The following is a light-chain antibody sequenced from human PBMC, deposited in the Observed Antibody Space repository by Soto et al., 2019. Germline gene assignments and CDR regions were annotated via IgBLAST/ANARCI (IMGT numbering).Light chain of an antibody. CDR3: QQYGISPSYT. J-gene: IGKJ2*01. Sequence: NVLTQSPGALSLSPGQRATLSCRASQSLSGNYLAWYQQKPGQAPRVLIYRASIRATGISDRFSGSGSGTDFTLTISRLEPEDFAVYYCQQYGISPSYTVAQGTKVDSK. V-gene: IGKV3-20*01. CDR1: QSLSGNY. CDR2: RAS.